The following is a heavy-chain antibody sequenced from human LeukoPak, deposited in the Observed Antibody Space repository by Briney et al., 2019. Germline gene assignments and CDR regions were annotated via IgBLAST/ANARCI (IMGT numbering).Heavy chain of an antibody. V-gene: IGHV3-23*01. CDR3: AKWAGEHIVVVIAIRGAFDI. CDR1: GFTFSSYA. CDR2: ISGSGGST. J-gene: IGHJ3*02. Sequence: GGSLRLSCAASGFTFSSYAMHWVRQAPGKGLEWVSAISGSGGSTYYADSVKGRFTISRDNSKNTLYLQVNSLRAEDTAVYYCAKWAGEHIVVVIAIRGAFDIWGQGTMVTVSS. D-gene: IGHD2-21*01.